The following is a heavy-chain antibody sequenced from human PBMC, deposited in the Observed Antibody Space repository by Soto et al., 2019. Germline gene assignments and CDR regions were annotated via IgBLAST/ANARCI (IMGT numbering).Heavy chain of an antibody. CDR3: AANDYGRGYFDY. D-gene: IGHD4-17*01. J-gene: IGHJ4*02. Sequence: QVQLVESGGGLVKPGGSLRLSCAASGFTFSDYYMNWMRQAPGKGLEWVSYISSSGDTIYYADSVKGRFTISRDNAKNSLYLQMNSLRAEDTSVYFCAANDYGRGYFDYWGQGTLVTVSS. V-gene: IGHV3-11*01. CDR1: GFTFSDYY. CDR2: ISSSGDTI.